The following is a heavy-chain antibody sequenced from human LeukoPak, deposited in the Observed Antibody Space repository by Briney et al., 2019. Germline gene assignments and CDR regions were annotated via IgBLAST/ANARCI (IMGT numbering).Heavy chain of an antibody. CDR3: ARVTSSGWFPFGY. D-gene: IGHD6-19*01. J-gene: IGHJ4*02. CDR2: ISVSGVGT. CDR1: GFTFNKYA. Sequence: GGSLRLSCAASGFTFNKYAMTWVRQTPGKGLEWVSTISVSGVGTYYADSVQGRFTISRDNSKNTLYLQMNSLRAEDTAVYYCARVTSSGWFPFGYWGQGTLVTVSS. V-gene: IGHV3-23*01.